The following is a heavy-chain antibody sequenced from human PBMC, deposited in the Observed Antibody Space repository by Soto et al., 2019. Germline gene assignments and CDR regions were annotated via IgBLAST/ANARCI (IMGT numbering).Heavy chain of an antibody. D-gene: IGHD3-16*02. J-gene: IGHJ4*02. CDR1: GFTFSSYG. CDR2: ISYDGSNK. CDR3: AKDLGDNFMITFGGVTVGSDY. Sequence: GGSLRLSCAASGFTFSSYGMHWVRQAPGKGLEWVAVISYDGSNKYYADSVEGRFTTSRDNSKNTLYRQMNSLRAEDTAVYYCAKDLGDNFMITFGGVTVGSDYWGQGTLVTVSS. V-gene: IGHV3-30*18.